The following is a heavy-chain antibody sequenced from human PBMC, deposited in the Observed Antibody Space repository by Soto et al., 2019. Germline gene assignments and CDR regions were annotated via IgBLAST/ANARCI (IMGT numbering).Heavy chain of an antibody. J-gene: IGHJ4*02. D-gene: IGHD6-6*01. CDR2: INSDGSST. V-gene: IGHV3-74*01. CDR1: GFTFSSYW. Sequence: GGSLRLSCAASGFTFSSYWMHWVRQAPGKGLVWVSRINSDGSSTSYADSVKGRFTISRDNSKNTLYLQMNSLRAEDTAVYYCAKVREVVAARSFDYWGQGTLVTVS. CDR3: AKVREVVAARSFDY.